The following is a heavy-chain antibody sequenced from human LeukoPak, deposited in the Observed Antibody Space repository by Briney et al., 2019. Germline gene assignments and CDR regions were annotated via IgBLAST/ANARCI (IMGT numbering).Heavy chain of an antibody. D-gene: IGHD3-22*01. Sequence: SGGSLRLSCAVSGITLSNYGMSWVRQAPGKGLEWVAGISDSGGRTKYADSVKGRYTISRDNSKNTLYLQMNSLRAEDTAVYFCAKRSVVIRVILVGFHKEAYYFDSWGQGALVTVSS. V-gene: IGHV3-23*01. CDR1: GITLSNYG. J-gene: IGHJ4*02. CDR2: ISDSGGRT. CDR3: AKRSVVIRVILVGFHKEAYYFDS.